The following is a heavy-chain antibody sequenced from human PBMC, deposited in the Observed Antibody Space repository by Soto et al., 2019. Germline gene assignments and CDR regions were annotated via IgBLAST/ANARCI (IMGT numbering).Heavy chain of an antibody. CDR2: IYGSGGGI. V-gene: IGHV3-23*05. CDR1: GLPHNNFA. Sequence: GGSLRLSCTASGLPHNNFAMMWVRQAPGKGLECVAGIYGSGGGIQYADSVKGRFTISRDNSRSAVYLQMNDLRADDTALYYCAKDAVYNDGLWLMDHWGQGTQVTVSS. CDR3: AKDAVYNDGLWLMDH. J-gene: IGHJ4*02. D-gene: IGHD2-21*01.